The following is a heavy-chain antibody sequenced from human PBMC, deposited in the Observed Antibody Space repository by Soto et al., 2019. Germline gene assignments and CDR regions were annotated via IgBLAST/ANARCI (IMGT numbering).Heavy chain of an antibody. Sequence: PGWSLRLSCAASGFTFSSYAMHWVRQAPGKGLEWVAVISYDGSNKYYADSVKGRFTISRDNSKNTLYLQMNSLRAEDTAVYYCARDFGSGSYPEYYFDYWGQGTLVTVSS. CDR2: ISYDGSNK. V-gene: IGHV3-30-3*01. CDR3: ARDFGSGSYPEYYFDY. J-gene: IGHJ4*02. D-gene: IGHD3-10*01. CDR1: GFTFSSYA.